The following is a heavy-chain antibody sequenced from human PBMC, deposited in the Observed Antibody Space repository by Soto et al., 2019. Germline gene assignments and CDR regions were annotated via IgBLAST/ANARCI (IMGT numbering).Heavy chain of an antibody. CDR1: GFTFSSYA. J-gene: IGHJ5*02. V-gene: IGHV3-64*01. CDR2: ISSNGGST. CDR3: ARDSYCSGGSCYSTSDENWFDP. Sequence: GGSLRLSCAASGFTFSSYAMHWVRQAPGKGLEYVSAISSNGGSTYYANSVKGRFTISRDNSKNTLYLQMGSLRAKDMAVYYCARDSYCSGGSCYSTSDENWFDPWGQGTLVTVSS. D-gene: IGHD2-15*01.